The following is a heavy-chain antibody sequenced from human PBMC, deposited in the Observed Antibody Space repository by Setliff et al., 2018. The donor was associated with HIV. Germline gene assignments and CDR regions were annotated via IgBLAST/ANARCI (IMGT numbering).Heavy chain of an antibody. J-gene: IGHJ4*02. D-gene: IGHD3-22*01. CDR3: ARKGYYSDSSGYYPLPFDS. CDR1: GFTFTSYW. V-gene: IGHV3-7*01. Sequence: GGSLRLSCAASGFTFTSYWMSWVRQAPGKGLEWVANIKQDGSEKYYADSVKGRFTISRDNAKNSLYLQMNSLRAEDTAVYYCARKGYYSDSSGYYPLPFDSWGQGTLVTVSS. CDR2: IKQDGSEK.